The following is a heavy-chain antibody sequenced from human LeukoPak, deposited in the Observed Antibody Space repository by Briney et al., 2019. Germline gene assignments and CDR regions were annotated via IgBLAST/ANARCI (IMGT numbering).Heavy chain of an antibody. Sequence: ASVKVSCKASGYTFTSYGSSWVRQAPGQGLEWMGWISAYNGNTNYEQKLQGRVTMTTDTYTSTAYMELTSLRSDDTAVYYCAREGYYDSSGYYDPFDYWGQGTLVTVSS. CDR2: ISAYNGNT. CDR3: AREGYYDSSGYYDPFDY. CDR1: GYTFTSYG. D-gene: IGHD3-22*01. V-gene: IGHV1-18*01. J-gene: IGHJ4*02.